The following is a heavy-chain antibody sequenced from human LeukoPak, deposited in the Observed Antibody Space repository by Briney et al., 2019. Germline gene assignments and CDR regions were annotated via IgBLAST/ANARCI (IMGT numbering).Heavy chain of an antibody. D-gene: IGHD6-25*01. CDR1: GFTFSSYS. Sequence: PGGSLRLSCAASGFTFSSYSMNWFRQAPGKGLEWFSSISSSSSYIYYADSVKGRFTISRDNAKNSLYLQMNSLRAEDTAVYYCARLAGPSSGGPRGVDFDYWGQGTLVTVSS. J-gene: IGHJ4*02. V-gene: IGHV3-21*01. CDR3: ARLAGPSSGGPRGVDFDY. CDR2: ISSSSSYI.